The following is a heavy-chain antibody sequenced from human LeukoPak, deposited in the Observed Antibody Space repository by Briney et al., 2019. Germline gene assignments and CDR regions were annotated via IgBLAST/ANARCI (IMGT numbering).Heavy chain of an antibody. CDR3: AKGVVVVAAKYYFDY. V-gene: IGHV1-24*01. CDR1: GYTLTELS. D-gene: IGHD2-15*01. J-gene: IGHJ4*02. Sequence: SVKVSCKVSGYTLTELSMHWVRQAPGKGLEWMGGLDPEDGETIYAQKFQGRVTMTEDTSTDTAYMELSSLRSDDTAVYYCAKGVVVVAAKYYFDYWGQGTLVTVSS. CDR2: LDPEDGET.